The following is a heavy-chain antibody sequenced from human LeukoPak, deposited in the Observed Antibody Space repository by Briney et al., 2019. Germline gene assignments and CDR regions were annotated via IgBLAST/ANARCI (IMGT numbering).Heavy chain of an antibody. CDR3: ARGGFYYGSGEINWFDP. Sequence: PSETLSLTCTVSGGSINSYYWSWIRQPAGKGLEWIGRIYTSGSTNYNPSLKSRVTMSVDTSKNQFSLKLSSVTAADTAVYYCARGGFYYGSGEINWFDPWGQGTLVTVSS. J-gene: IGHJ5*02. V-gene: IGHV4-4*07. CDR1: GGSINSYY. CDR2: IYTSGST. D-gene: IGHD3-10*01.